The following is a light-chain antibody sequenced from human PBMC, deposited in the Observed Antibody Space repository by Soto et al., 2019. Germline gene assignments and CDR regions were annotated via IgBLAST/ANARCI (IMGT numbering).Light chain of an antibody. CDR2: GES. V-gene: IGKV3-15*01. CDR3: QQYNNWPPDRT. CDR1: QSVGSN. Sequence: EIVMTQSPATLSVSPGERATLSCRASQSVGSNLAWYQQKPGQAPRLLIYGESTRATGIPARFGVSGSGTEFKLTVSSLPSEDVASYVCQQYNNWPPDRTFGQGTKVEIK. J-gene: IGKJ1*01.